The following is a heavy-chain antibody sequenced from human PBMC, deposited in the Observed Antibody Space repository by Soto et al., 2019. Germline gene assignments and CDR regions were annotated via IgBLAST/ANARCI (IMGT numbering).Heavy chain of an antibody. Sequence: QVQLVQSGAEVNKPGASLKVSCKASGYTFTNYGISWVRQAPGQGLEWMGWISAYKGNINYAQNLQGRVTMTTDTSTSTAYMELRSLRSDDTAVYYCARDDYGDFVSYYFDYWGQGTLVTVSS. J-gene: IGHJ4*02. D-gene: IGHD4-17*01. CDR2: ISAYKGNI. V-gene: IGHV1-18*01. CDR3: ARDDYGDFVSYYFDY. CDR1: GYTFTNYG.